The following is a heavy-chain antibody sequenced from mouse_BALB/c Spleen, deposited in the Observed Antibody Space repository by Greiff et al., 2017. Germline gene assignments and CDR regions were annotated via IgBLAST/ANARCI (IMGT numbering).Heavy chain of an antibody. CDR1: GYSFTSYW. V-gene: IGHV1-5*01. Sequence: GQLQQSGTVLARPGASVKMSCKASGYSFTSYWMHWVKQRPGQGLEWIGAIYPGNSDTSYNQKFKGKAKLTAVTSASTAYMELSSLTNEDSAVYYCTRSFYYDYGWFAYWGQGTLVTVSA. D-gene: IGHD2-4*01. CDR3: TRSFYYDYGWFAY. J-gene: IGHJ3*01. CDR2: IYPGNSDT.